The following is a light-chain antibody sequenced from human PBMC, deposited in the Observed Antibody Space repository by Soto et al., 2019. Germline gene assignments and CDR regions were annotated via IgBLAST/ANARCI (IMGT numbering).Light chain of an antibody. CDR2: EVN. V-gene: IGLV2-8*01. CDR1: SSDVGSYNY. CDR3: CSYTSISTSAV. J-gene: IGLJ2*01. Sequence: QSVLTQPPSASGSLGQPVTISCTGTSSDVGSYNYVSWYQQHPGKAPKLVIYEVNKRPSGVPDRFSGSKSGNTASLTISGLQTEDEADYYCCSYTSISTSAVFGGGTKLTVL.